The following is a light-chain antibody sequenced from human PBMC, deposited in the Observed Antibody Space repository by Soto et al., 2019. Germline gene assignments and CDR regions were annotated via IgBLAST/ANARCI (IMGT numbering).Light chain of an antibody. V-gene: IGKV3-11*01. J-gene: IGKJ2*01. Sequence: EIVLTQSPPTLSLSPGERAIFSCRASQSVSRYLAWYQQKPGQAPRLLIYDASNRATGIPARFSGSGSGTDFTLTISSLEPEDFAVYYCQQRSNWPPYTFGQGTKLEIK. CDR2: DAS. CDR3: QQRSNWPPYT. CDR1: QSVSRY.